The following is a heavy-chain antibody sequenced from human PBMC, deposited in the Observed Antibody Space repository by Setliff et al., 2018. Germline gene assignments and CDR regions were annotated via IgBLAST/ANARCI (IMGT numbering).Heavy chain of an antibody. D-gene: IGHD1-26*01. CDR2: IDPSDSYI. CDR1: GYSFTSYW. CDR3: ARSLVGATYSVYFDY. J-gene: IGHJ4*02. Sequence: GESLKISCKGSGYSFTSYWISWVRQMPGKGLEWMARIDPSDSYIDYSPSFQGQVTMSADKSINTAYLQWSNLKASDTAIYYCARSLVGATYSVYFDYWGQGALVTVSS. V-gene: IGHV5-10-1*04.